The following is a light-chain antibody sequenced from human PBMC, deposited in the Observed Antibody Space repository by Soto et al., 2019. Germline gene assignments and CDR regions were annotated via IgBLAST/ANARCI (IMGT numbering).Light chain of an antibody. CDR2: AAS. CDR3: QQRKSYPIT. CDR1: QDINTY. Sequence: DIQLTQSPSFLSASVGDRVTITCRASQDINTYLAWYQQKPGKAPKLLIFAASTLQNGVPSRFSGSGSGREFTVTITSLQPEDFATYFCQQRKSYPITFGQGTRLDSK. V-gene: IGKV1-9*01. J-gene: IGKJ5*01.